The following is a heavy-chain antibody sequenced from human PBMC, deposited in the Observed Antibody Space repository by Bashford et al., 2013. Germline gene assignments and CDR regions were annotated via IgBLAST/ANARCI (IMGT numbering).Heavy chain of an antibody. V-gene: IGHV4-34*01. CDR2: INHSGST. J-gene: IGHJ4*02. Sequence: SETLSLTCAVYGGSFSGYYWSWIRQPPGKGLEWIGEINHSGSTNYNPSLKSRVTISVDTSKNQFSLKLSSVTAADTAVYYCARGPSVVTREFNYWGQGTLVTVSS. CDR1: GGSFSGYY. CDR3: ARGPSVVTREFNY. D-gene: IGHD4-23*01.